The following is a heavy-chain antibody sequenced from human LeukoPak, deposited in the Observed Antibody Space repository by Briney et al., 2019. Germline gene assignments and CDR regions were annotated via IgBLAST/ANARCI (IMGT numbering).Heavy chain of an antibody. CDR2: INHSGST. D-gene: IGHD7-27*01. CDR1: GGSFSGCY. CDR3: ARSPILELGNHYYYYGMDV. Sequence: ASETLSLTCAVYGGSFSGCYWSWIRQPPGKGLEWIGEINHSGSTNYNPSLKSRVTISVDTSKNQFSLKLSSVTAADTAVYYCARSPILELGNHYYYYGMDVWGQGTTVTVSS. J-gene: IGHJ6*02. V-gene: IGHV4-34*01.